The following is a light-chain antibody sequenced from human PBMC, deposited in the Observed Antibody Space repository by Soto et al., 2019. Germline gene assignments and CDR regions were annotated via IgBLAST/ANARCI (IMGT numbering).Light chain of an antibody. CDR2: EAS. J-gene: IGKJ2*04. CDR1: HDIGNY. Sequence: DIQLTQAPSTLSAPVGDRVIITCRASHDIGNYLAWYQQKPGRAPKHLIYEASNLRSGVPSRFSGSGSGTEFTLTITGLQPDDFATYYCHQYKDYSPVCSFGQGTKVDIK. CDR3: HQYKDYSPVCS. V-gene: IGKV1-5*01.